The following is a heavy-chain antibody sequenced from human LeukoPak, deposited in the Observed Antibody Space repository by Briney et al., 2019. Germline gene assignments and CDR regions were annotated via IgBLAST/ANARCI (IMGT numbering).Heavy chain of an antibody. CDR1: DYTFTSYG. J-gene: IGHJ4*02. CDR2: ISAYNDNT. V-gene: IGHV1-18*01. Sequence: ASVKVSCKASDYTFTSYGISWVRQAPGLGLEWMGWISAYNDNTHYPQKFQDGVTMTTDTSTSTAYMELRSLRSDDTAVYYCARDQPFLGAGNSGLWDYWGQGTLVTVYS. CDR3: ARDQPFLGAGNSGLWDY. D-gene: IGHD4-23*01.